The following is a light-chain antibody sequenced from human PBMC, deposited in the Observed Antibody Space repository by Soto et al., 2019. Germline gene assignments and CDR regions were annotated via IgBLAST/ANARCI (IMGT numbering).Light chain of an antibody. CDR3: QQYNGYSWT. V-gene: IGKV1-5*01. CDR2: DAS. J-gene: IGKJ1*01. CDR1: QSISQW. Sequence: DIQMTQSPSTLSASVGDRVAITSRASQSISQWVAWYQQKPGRAPELLIYDASKLKSGVPSRFSGSGSGTEFSLTITSLQPDDSAMYYCQQYNGYSWTFGRGTKVDIK.